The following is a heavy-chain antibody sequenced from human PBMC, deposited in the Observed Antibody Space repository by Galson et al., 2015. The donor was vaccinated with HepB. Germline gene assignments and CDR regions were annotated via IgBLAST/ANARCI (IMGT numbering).Heavy chain of an antibody. Sequence: SLRLSCAASGFTFSSYGMHWVRQAPGKGLEWVAVISYDGSNKYYADSVKGRFTISRDNSKNTLYLQMNSLRAEDTAVYYCAKSFSGVSSGWYGYWGQGTLVTVSS. CDR2: ISYDGSNK. D-gene: IGHD6-19*01. V-gene: IGHV3-30*18. J-gene: IGHJ4*02. CDR3: AKSFSGVSSGWYGY. CDR1: GFTFSSYG.